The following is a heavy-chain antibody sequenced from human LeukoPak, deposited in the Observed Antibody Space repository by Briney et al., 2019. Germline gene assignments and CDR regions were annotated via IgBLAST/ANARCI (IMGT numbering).Heavy chain of an antibody. Sequence: QPGGSLRLSCAASGFTVSRNYMNWVRQAPGKGLEWVSYISSTTSTIYYADSVKGRFTISRDNAKNSLYLQMNRLRDEDTAVYYCAGFSDCWGQGTLVTVSS. J-gene: IGHJ4*02. CDR2: ISSTTSTI. V-gene: IGHV3-48*02. CDR3: AGFSDC. CDR1: GFTVSRNY.